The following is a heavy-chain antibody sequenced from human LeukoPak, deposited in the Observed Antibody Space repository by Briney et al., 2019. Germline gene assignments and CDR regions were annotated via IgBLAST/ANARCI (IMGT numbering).Heavy chain of an antibody. CDR2: IIPILGIA. CDR3: ARRNTTVVTPGAFDI. D-gene: IGHD4-23*01. V-gene: IGHV1-69*04. J-gene: IGHJ3*02. Sequence: ASVKVSCKASGGTFSSYAISWVRQAPGQGLEWMGRIIPILGIANYAQKFQGRVTITADKSTSTAYMELSSLRSEDTAVYYCARRNTTVVTPGAFDIWGQGTMVTVSS. CDR1: GGTFSSYA.